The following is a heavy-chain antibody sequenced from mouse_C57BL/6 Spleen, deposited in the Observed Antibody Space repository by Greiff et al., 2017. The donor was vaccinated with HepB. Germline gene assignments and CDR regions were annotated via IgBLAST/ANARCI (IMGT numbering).Heavy chain of an antibody. CDR2: IYPGDGDT. V-gene: IGHV1-82*01. CDR1: GYAFSSSW. Sequence: VKLQESGPELVKPGASVKISCKASGYAFSSSWMNWVKQRPGKGLEWIGRIYPGDGDTNYNGKFKGKATLTADKSSSTAYMQLSSLTSEDSAVYFCAREPYYYGSSYNYWGQGTTLTVSS. CDR3: AREPYYYGSSYNY. J-gene: IGHJ2*01. D-gene: IGHD1-1*01.